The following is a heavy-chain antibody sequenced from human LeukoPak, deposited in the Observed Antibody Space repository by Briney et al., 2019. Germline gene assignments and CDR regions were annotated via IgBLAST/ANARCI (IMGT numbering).Heavy chain of an antibody. CDR1: GFTFSSYA. CDR2: ISYDGSNK. J-gene: IGHJ4*02. CDR3: ARGRGYSGYDYDY. Sequence: GGSLRLSCAASGFTFSSYAMHWVRQAPGKGLEWVAVISYDGSNKYYADSVKGRFTISRDNSKNTLYPQMNSLRAEDTAVYYCARGRGYSGYDYDYWGQGTLVTVSS. D-gene: IGHD5-12*01. V-gene: IGHV3-30*04.